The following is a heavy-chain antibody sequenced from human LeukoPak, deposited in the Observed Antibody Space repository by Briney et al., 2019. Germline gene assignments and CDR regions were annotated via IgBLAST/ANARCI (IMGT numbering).Heavy chain of an antibody. J-gene: IGHJ6*04. D-gene: IGHD3-10*01. CDR1: GFTFSSYW. CDR2: INSDGSST. V-gene: IGHV3-74*01. Sequence: GGSLRLSCAAPGFTFSSYWMHWVRQAPEKGLVWVSRINSDGSSTSYADSVKGRFTISRDNAKNTLYLQMNSLRAEDTAVYYCASNYGSGSYYKYYYYGMDVWGKGTTVTVSS. CDR3: ASNYGSGSYYKYYYYGMDV.